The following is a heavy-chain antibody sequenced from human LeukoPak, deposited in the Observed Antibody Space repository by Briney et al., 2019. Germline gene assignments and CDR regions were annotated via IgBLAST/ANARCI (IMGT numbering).Heavy chain of an antibody. D-gene: IGHD6-19*01. J-gene: IGHJ4*02. V-gene: IGHV1-69*13. CDR1: GGTFSSYA. Sequence: SVKVSCKASGGTFSSYAISWVRQAPGQGLEWMGGIIPIFGTANYAQKFQGRVTITADESTSTAYMELSSLRSEDTAVYYCAKGRSYSSGWEYYFDYWGQGTLVTVSS. CDR3: AKGRSYSSGWEYYFDY. CDR2: IIPIFGTA.